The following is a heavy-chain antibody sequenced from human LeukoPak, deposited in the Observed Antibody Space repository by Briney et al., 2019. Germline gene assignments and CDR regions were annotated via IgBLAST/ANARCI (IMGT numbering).Heavy chain of an antibody. CDR2: INWNGGST. Sequence: GGSLRLSCAASGFTFDDYGMSWVRQAPGKGLEWVSGINWNGGSTGYADSVKGRFTISRDNAKNSLYLQMNSLRAEDTALYYCARDPSYYGSGSYFDYWGQGTLVTVSS. CDR3: ARDPSYYGSGSYFDY. J-gene: IGHJ4*02. D-gene: IGHD3-10*01. CDR1: GFTFDDYG. V-gene: IGHV3-20*04.